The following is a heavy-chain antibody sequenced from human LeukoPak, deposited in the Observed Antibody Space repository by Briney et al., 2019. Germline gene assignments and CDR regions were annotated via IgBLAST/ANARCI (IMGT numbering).Heavy chain of an antibody. D-gene: IGHD1-26*01. CDR2: ISSSSSTI. CDR1: GFTFSSYS. Sequence: GGSLRLSCAASGFTFSSYSMNWVRQAPGKGLEGVSYISSSSSTICYADSVKGRFTISRDNAKNSLYLQMNSLRAEETAVYYCARDRGWEPQLFDYWGQGALVTVSS. J-gene: IGHJ4*02. CDR3: ARDRGWEPQLFDY. V-gene: IGHV3-48*04.